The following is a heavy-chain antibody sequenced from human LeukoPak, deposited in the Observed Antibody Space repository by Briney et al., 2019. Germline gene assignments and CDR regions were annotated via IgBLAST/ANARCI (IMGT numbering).Heavy chain of an antibody. J-gene: IGHJ4*02. CDR1: DGSITRSSYY. CDR2: IYYSGIT. CDR3: ARLRVTTGFDY. Sequence: SETLSLTCTASDGSITRSSYYWGWIRQTPGEGLDWIGSIYYSGITYYNPSLQGRVTMSVDTSKNQFSLKLNSVTVADTAVYYCARLRVTTGFDYWDQGIPVTVSS. V-gene: IGHV4-39*01. D-gene: IGHD2-21*02.